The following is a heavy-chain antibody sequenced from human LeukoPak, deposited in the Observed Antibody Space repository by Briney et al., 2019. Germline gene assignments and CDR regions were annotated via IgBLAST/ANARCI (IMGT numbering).Heavy chain of an antibody. Sequence: GGSLRLSCAASGFTFTNYAMNWVRQAPGKRLEWVSSITSNARDTYFADSVKGRFTVSRDNSGNTLYLRMNSLRADDTAIYYCAKAPLGSCTRVTCYHFLSWGQGTLVTVSS. V-gene: IGHV3-23*01. CDR1: GFTFTNYA. CDR3: AKAPLGSCTRVTCYHFLS. D-gene: IGHD2-8*02. J-gene: IGHJ5*02. CDR2: ITSNARDT.